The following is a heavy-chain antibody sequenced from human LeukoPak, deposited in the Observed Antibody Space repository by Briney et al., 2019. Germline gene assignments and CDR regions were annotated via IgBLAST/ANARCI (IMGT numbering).Heavy chain of an antibody. V-gene: IGHV3-23*01. Sequence: PGGCLRLSCSASGFTSISDAMSWVRQAPGKGLEWVSAISGSGGSTYYAESVKGRFTISRDNSKNTLYLKMNSQRAEDTAVYSCAKRDCSTPRCYTPHLGLDPWGQGTLVTVSS. J-gene: IGHJ5*02. CDR2: ISGSGGST. D-gene: IGHD2-2*02. CDR3: AKRDCSTPRCYTPHLGLDP. CDR1: GFTSISDA.